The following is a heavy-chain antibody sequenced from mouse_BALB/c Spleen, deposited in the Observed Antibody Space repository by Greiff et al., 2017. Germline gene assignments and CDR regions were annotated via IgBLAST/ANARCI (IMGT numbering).Heavy chain of an antibody. CDR1: GFSLTSYD. CDR2: IWTGGGT. CDR3: VRDRGLRRGAWFAY. J-gene: IGHJ3*01. Sequence: VQLQESGPGLVAPSQSLSITCTVSGFSLTSYDISWIRQPPGKGLEWLGVIWTGGGTNYNSAFMSRLSISKDNSKSQVFLKMNSLQTDDTAIYYCVRDRGLRRGAWFAYWGQGTLVTVSA. V-gene: IGHV2-9-2*01. D-gene: IGHD2-2*01.